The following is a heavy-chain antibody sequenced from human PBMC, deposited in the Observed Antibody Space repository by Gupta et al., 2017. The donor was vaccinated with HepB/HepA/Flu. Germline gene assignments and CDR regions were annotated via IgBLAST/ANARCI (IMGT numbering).Heavy chain of an antibody. Sequence: EVCLVESGGALVQPGGSLRLSCSASGFTFSSHDMHWVRQIAGKGLEWVSGMTSGCAAFYADSVRGRFISSRDNVRASLDLQMNSLSAGDTAVYYCTRGGSWGGSSNWLHPWGQGTLVTVSS. J-gene: IGHJ5*02. D-gene: IGHD3-10*01. CDR3: TRGGSWGGSSNWLHP. V-gene: IGHV3-13*01. CDR1: GFTFSSHD. CDR2: MTSGCAA.